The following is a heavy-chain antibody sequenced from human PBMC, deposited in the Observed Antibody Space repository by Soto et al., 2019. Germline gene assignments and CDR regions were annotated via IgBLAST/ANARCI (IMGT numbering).Heavy chain of an antibody. V-gene: IGHV3-30-3*01. CDR1: GFSFSDHA. CDR3: ARDNRLTGIVAEIDI. CDR2: VAHDGTSK. J-gene: IGHJ4*02. D-gene: IGHD1-20*01. Sequence: SGGSLRLSCAASGFSFSDHAMHWVRRAPGKGLEWVALVAHDGTSKYYAGSVKGRFTISSDKSSNTLFLQMDSLDTEDTAVYYCARDNRLTGIVAEIDIWGRGTLVTVSS.